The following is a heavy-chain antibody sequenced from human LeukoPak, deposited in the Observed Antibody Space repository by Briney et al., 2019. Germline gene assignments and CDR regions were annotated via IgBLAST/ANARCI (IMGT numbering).Heavy chain of an antibody. D-gene: IGHD3/OR15-3a*01. CDR2: IIPIFGTA. CDR3: ARDSGLGLFGV. J-gene: IGHJ3*01. CDR1: GGTFSSYA. Sequence: ASVKVSCKASGGTFSSYAISWVRQAPGQGLEWMGGIIPIFGTANYAQKFQGRVTITADESTSTAHLELRSLRSEDTAIYYCARDSGLGLFGVWGQGTVVTVSS. V-gene: IGHV1-69*13.